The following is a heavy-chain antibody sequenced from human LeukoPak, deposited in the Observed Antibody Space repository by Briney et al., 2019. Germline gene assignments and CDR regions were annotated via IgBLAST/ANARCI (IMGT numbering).Heavy chain of an antibody. D-gene: IGHD3-9*01. J-gene: IGHJ6*02. Sequence: PGGSLRLSCAASGFTFSSYGMHWVRQAPGKGLEWVAVISYDGSNKYYADSVKGRFTISRDNSKNTLYLQMNSLRAEDTAVYYCAKASYYDILTGYYSYYYGMDVWGQGTTVTVSS. CDR1: GFTFSSYG. CDR2: ISYDGSNK. V-gene: IGHV3-30*18. CDR3: AKASYYDILTGYYSYYYGMDV.